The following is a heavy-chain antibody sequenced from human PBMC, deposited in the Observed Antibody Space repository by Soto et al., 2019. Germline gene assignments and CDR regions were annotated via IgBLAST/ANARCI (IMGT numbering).Heavy chain of an antibody. V-gene: IGHV5-10-1*01. D-gene: IGHD6-6*01. CDR3: ARYSRSHYYYYGMDV. CDR1: GYSFTSYW. Sequence: GESLKISCKGSGYSFTSYWISWVRQMPGKGLEWMGRIDPSDSYTNYGPSFQGHVTISADKSISTAYLQWSSLKASDTAMYYCARYSRSHYYYYGMDVWGQGTTVTVSS. J-gene: IGHJ6*02. CDR2: IDPSDSYT.